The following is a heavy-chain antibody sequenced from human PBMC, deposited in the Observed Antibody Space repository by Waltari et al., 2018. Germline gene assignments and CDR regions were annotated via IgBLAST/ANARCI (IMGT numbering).Heavy chain of an antibody. Sequence: EVQLVESGGGLVQPGGSLRLSCAASGFTFSNYRMSWVRQAPGKGLVGVSRIISDGSSTTYADSVKGRFTISRDNAKNTLYLQMNSLRAEDTAVYYCARLSNWAGDYWGQGTLVTVSS. V-gene: IGHV3-74*01. D-gene: IGHD1-1*01. CDR2: IISDGSST. J-gene: IGHJ4*02. CDR3: ARLSNWAGDY. CDR1: GFTFSNYR.